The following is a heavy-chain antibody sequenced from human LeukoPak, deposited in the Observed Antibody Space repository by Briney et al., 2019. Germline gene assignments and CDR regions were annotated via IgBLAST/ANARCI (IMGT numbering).Heavy chain of an antibody. CDR2: INPSGGST. J-gene: IGHJ5*02. CDR1: GYTFTSYY. CDR3: ARGPSTTAQLKYWFDP. V-gene: IGHV1-46*01. Sequence: ASVKVSCKASGYTFTSYYMHWVRQAPGQGLEWMGIINPSGGSTSYAQKFQGRVTMTRDMSTGTVYMELSSLRSEDTAMYYCARGPSTTAQLKYWFDPWGQGTLVTVSS. D-gene: IGHD4-11*01.